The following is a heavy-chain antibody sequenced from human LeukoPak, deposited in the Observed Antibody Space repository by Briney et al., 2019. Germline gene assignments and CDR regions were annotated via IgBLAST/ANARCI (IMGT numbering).Heavy chain of an antibody. Sequence: ASVKVSCKASGYTFTSYAMHWVRQAPGQRLEWMGWINAGNGNTKYSQEFQGRVTITRDTSASTAYMELSSLRSEDTAVYYCARVRTYQLANNWFDPWGQGTLVTVSS. CDR2: INAGNGNT. CDR3: ARVRTYQLANNWFDP. V-gene: IGHV1-3*03. J-gene: IGHJ5*02. CDR1: GYTFTSYA. D-gene: IGHD2-2*01.